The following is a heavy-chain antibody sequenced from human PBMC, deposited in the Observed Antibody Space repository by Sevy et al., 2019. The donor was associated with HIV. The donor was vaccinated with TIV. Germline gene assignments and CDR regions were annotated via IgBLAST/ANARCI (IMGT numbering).Heavy chain of an antibody. Sequence: GGSLRLSCAASGFTFSNYYMNWVHQGPGKGLVWVARLNGDGSDINYADSVRGQFTISRDNTKNTLYLQMSSLRGEDTAVYYCFVRIRDSSEIDYWGQGTLVTVSS. CDR1: GFTFSNYY. J-gene: IGHJ4*02. V-gene: IGHV3-74*01. CDR2: LNGDGSDI. D-gene: IGHD6-6*01. CDR3: FVRIRDSSEIDY.